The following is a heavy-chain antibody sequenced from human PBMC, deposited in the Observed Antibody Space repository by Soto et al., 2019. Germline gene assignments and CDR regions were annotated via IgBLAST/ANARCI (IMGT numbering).Heavy chain of an antibody. CDR1: GFIFTRYS. CDR3: ARESEDLTSNFDY. V-gene: IGHV3-21*06. Sequence: GGSLRLSCAASGFIFTRYSMNWVRQAPGKGLEWVSSISSTTNYIYYGDSMKGRFTISRDNAKNSLYLEMNSLRAEDTAVYYCARESEDLTSNFDYWGQGTLVTVYS. CDR2: ISSTTNYI. J-gene: IGHJ4*02.